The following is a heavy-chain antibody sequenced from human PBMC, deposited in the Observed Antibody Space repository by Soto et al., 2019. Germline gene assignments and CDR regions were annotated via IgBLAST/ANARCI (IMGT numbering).Heavy chain of an antibody. D-gene: IGHD3-3*01. J-gene: IGHJ6*03. CDR3: ARGPGYDFWSGYYTYYYYYMDV. CDR2: IYYSGST. V-gene: IGHV4-59*01. Sequence: SETLSLTCTVSGGSISSYYWSWIRQPPGKGLEWIGYIYYSGSTNYNPSLKSRVTISVDTSKNQFSLKLSSVTAADTAVYYCARGPGYDFWSGYYTYYYYYMDVWGKGTTVTVSS. CDR1: GGSISSYY.